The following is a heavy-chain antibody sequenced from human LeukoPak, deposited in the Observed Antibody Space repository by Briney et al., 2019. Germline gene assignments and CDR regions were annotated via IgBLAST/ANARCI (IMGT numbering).Heavy chain of an antibody. Sequence: SETLSLTCTVSGGSISSYYWSWIRQPPGKGLEWIGYIYYSGSTNYNPSLKSRVTISVDTSKNQFSLKLSFVTAADTAVYYCARGGPXYYFDYWGQGTLVTVSS. CDR1: GGSISSYY. CDR3: ARGGPXYYFDY. V-gene: IGHV4-59*01. CDR2: IYYSGST. J-gene: IGHJ4*02.